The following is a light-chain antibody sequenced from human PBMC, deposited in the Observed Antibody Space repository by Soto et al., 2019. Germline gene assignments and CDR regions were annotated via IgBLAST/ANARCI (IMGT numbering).Light chain of an antibody. V-gene: IGKV1-33*01. CDR2: DAS. Sequence: DSQMTQSPSALSASVGDRVTITCQASQDISNYLNWYQQKPGKAPKLLIYDASNLETGVPSRFSGSGSGTEFTLTISSLQPDDFATYYCQQYNSYSPTFGQGTKVDIK. J-gene: IGKJ1*01. CDR1: QDISNY. CDR3: QQYNSYSPT.